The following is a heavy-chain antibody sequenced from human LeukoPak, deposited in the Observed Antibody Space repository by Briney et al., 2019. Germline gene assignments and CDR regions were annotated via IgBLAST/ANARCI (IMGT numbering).Heavy chain of an antibody. CDR2: MNPNRGDT. V-gene: IGHV1-8*01. J-gene: IGHJ4*02. Sequence: ASVKVSCKASGYTFTSYDIHWVRQATGQGLEWMGRMNPNRGDTDYAQKFQGRVTMTRDTSITTAYMELSSLRSDDTAVYYCTRGYDISGYPPDYWGQGTLVTVSS. CDR1: GYTFTSYD. CDR3: TRGYDISGYPPDY. D-gene: IGHD3-22*01.